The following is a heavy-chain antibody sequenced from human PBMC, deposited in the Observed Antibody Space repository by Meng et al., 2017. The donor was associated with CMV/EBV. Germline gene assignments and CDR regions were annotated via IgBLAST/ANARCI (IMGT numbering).Heavy chain of an antibody. D-gene: IGHD2-2*01. V-gene: IGHV1-18*01. J-gene: IGHJ4*02. Sequence: ASVKVSCKASGYTFTSYGVSWVRQAPGQGLEWMGWISAYNGNTNYAQKLQGRVTMTTDTSTSTAYMELRSLRSDDTAVYYCARGPGVVVPAATDYWGQGTLVTVSS. CDR3: ARGPGVVVPAATDY. CDR1: GYTFTSYG. CDR2: ISAYNGNT.